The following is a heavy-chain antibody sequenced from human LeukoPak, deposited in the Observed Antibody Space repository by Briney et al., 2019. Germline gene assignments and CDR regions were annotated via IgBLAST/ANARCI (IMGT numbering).Heavy chain of an antibody. Sequence: GGSLRLSCAASGLTFRSCAMSWVRQAPGKGLEWVSGISGSCDRTYYADSVKGRFTISRDNSKNTLYLQMNTLRAEDTAVYYCAKDFTVVVPTAVALFDYWGQGTLVTVSS. CDR2: ISGSCDRT. J-gene: IGHJ4*02. V-gene: IGHV3-23*01. CDR3: AKDFTVVVPTAVALFDY. CDR1: GLTFRSCA. D-gene: IGHD2-2*01.